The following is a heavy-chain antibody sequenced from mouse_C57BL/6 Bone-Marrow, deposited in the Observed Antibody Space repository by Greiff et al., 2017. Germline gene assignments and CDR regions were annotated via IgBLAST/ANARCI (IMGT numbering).Heavy chain of an antibody. J-gene: IGHJ3*01. CDR3: ARDGVAY. Sequence: EVKLVGSGGGLGKPGGSLKLSCAASGFTFRSYAMFWVRQTPEKRLAWVATISDGGSYTYYPDNVKGRFTISRDNAKNNLYLQMSHLKSEDTAMYYCARDGVAYWGQGTLVTVSA. V-gene: IGHV5-4*01. CDR2: ISDGGSYT. CDR1: GFTFRSYA.